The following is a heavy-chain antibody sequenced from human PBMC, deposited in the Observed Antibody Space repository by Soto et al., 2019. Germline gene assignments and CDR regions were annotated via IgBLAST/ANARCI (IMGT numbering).Heavy chain of an antibody. CDR3: ARHFDGSSGYYGP. D-gene: IGHD3-22*01. Sequence: SENLPLTYTVSGGSIRSSTWWVWGRQLPRKELELLGEIYHSGSTNYNPSLKSRVTISVDKSKNQFSLKLSPVTAADTGGHYCARHFDGSSGYYGPWGQG. CDR1: GGSIRSSTW. V-gene: IGHV4-4*02. CDR2: IYHSGST. J-gene: IGHJ5*02.